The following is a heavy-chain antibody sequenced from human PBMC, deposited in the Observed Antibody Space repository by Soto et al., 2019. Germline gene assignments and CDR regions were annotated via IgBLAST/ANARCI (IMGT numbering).Heavy chain of an antibody. CDR2: IYHSGST. Sequence: QVQLQESGPGLVKPSGTLSLTCAVSSGSISSSNWWSWVRQPPGKGLEWIGEIYHSGSTNYNPSLKSRVTTSVDKSKNQFSLKLSSVTAADTAVYYCARLGGSRYYYYYMDVWGKGTTVTVSS. J-gene: IGHJ6*03. V-gene: IGHV4-4*02. D-gene: IGHD3-10*01. CDR3: ARLGGSRYYYYYMDV. CDR1: SGSISSSNW.